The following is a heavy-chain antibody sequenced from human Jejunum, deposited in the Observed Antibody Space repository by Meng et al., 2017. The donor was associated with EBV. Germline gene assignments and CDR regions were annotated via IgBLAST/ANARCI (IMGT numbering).Heavy chain of an antibody. V-gene: IGHV3-30-3*01. D-gene: IGHD3-16*01. CDR3: TREWGSDY. CDR1: GFTFSGHA. Sequence: VNVVGAGGGVVLHGRALRLSCAASGFTFSGHAMQWVRQAPGKGLKWVALISNDGNNKYYADSVKGRFTISRDNSTNTLYLQMNSLRVDDTALYYCTREWGSDYWGQGTLVTVSS. CDR2: ISNDGNNK. J-gene: IGHJ4*02.